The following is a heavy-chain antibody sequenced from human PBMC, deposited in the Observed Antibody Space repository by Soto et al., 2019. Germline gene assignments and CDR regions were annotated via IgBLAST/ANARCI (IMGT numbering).Heavy chain of an antibody. CDR3: ARGHLGITTTGTWYDFDY. Sequence: SETLSLTCTVSGDSISSYYWTWIRQPPGKGLEYIGYIYYSGRTYYNPSLKSRVTISVDTSKNQFSLKLSSVTAADTAVYYCARGHLGITTTGTWYDFDYWGQGTLVIVSS. V-gene: IGHV4-59*01. D-gene: IGHD2-15*01. CDR2: IYYSGRT. CDR1: GDSISSYY. J-gene: IGHJ4*02.